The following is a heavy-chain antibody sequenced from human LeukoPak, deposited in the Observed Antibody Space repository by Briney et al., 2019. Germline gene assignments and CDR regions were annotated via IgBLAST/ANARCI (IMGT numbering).Heavy chain of an antibody. V-gene: IGHV3-66*01. CDR2: IYSGGST. CDR1: GFTVSSNY. CDR3: AIVATG. Sequence: GGSLRLSCAASGFTVSSNYMSWVRQAPGKGLEWVSVIYSGGSTYYADSVKGRFTISRDNAKKSVYLQMNSLRVEDTAVYYCAIVATGWGQGTLVTVSS. D-gene: IGHD4-17*01. J-gene: IGHJ4*02.